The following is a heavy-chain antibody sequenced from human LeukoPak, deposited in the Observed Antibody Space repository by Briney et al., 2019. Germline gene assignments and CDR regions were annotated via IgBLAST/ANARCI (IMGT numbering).Heavy chain of an antibody. CDR1: GGTFSSYT. CDR3: ARLGPSYYDSSGYYC. CDR2: IIPILGIA. V-gene: IGHV1-69*02. D-gene: IGHD3-22*01. J-gene: IGHJ4*02. Sequence: SVKVSCKASGGTFSSYTISWVRQAPGQGLEWMGRIIPILGIANYAQKFQGRVTITADKSTSTAYMELSSLRSEDTAVYYCARLGPSYYDSSGYYCWGQGTLVTVSS.